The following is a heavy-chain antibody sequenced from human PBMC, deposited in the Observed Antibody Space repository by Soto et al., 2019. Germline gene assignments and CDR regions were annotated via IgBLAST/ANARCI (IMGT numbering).Heavy chain of an antibody. Sequence: GGSLRLSCTAPGFTFSSYGMHWVRQAPGKGLEWVAVIWYDGSNKYYADSVKGRFTISRDNSKNTLYLQMNSRRAEDTAVYYCARDFGVEMATIMDYWGQGTLVTVS. D-gene: IGHD5-12*01. CDR2: IWYDGSNK. CDR1: GFTFSSYG. V-gene: IGHV3-33*01. J-gene: IGHJ4*02. CDR3: ARDFGVEMATIMDY.